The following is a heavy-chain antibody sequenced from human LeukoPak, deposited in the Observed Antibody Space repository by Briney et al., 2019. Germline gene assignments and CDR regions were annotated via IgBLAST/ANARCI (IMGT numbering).Heavy chain of an antibody. D-gene: IGHD3-10*01. V-gene: IGHV4-4*07. CDR2: IYTSGST. Sequence: SETLSLTCTVSGGSISSYYWSWIRQPAGKGLEWIGRIYTSGSTNYNPSLKSRVTMSVDTSKNQFSLKLSSVTAADTAVYYCARCGFGEFEYYFDYWGQGTLVTVSS. CDR1: GGSISSYY. CDR3: ARCGFGEFEYYFDY. J-gene: IGHJ4*02.